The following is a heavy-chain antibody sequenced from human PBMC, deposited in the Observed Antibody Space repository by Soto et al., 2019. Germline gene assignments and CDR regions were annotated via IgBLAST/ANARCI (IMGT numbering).Heavy chain of an antibody. CDR3: ARTLGDYVDY. CDR2: IYYSGST. V-gene: IGHV4-30-4*01. D-gene: IGHD4-17*01. J-gene: IGHJ4*02. Sequence: LSLTCTVSGGSITDYYWSWIRQPPGKGLEWIGYIYYSGSTYYNPSLKSRVTISVDTSKNQFSLKLSSVTAADTAVYYCARTLGDYVDYWGQGTLVTVSS. CDR1: GGSITDYY.